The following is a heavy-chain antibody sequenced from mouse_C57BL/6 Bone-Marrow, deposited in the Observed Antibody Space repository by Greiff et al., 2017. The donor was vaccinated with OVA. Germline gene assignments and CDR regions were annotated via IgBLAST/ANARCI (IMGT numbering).Heavy chain of an antibody. Sequence: EVHLVESGGGLVKPGGSLKLSCAASGFTFSSYAMSWVRQTPEKRLEWVATISDGGSYTYYPDNVKGRFTISRDNAKNNLYLQMSHLKSEDTAMYYCARDDWGQGTSVTGSS. V-gene: IGHV5-4*01. J-gene: IGHJ4*01. CDR3: ARDD. CDR2: ISDGGSYT. CDR1: GFTFSSYA.